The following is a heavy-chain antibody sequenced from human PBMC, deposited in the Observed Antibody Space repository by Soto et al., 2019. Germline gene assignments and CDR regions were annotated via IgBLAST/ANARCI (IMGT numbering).Heavy chain of an antibody. Sequence: EVHLLESGGGLVQPGWSLRLSCAASELSSSNHAMTWVRQAPGKGLEWVSGISGSDGGAYYADSVKGRFTISRDNSRSTLYLQMNSLRVEDTAVYYCASGGLHGYTNGGLSYFHSWGQGTLVTVSS. CDR3: ASGGLHGYTNGGLSYFHS. V-gene: IGHV3-23*01. CDR2: ISGSDGGA. CDR1: ELSSSNHA. D-gene: IGHD5-18*01. J-gene: IGHJ4*02.